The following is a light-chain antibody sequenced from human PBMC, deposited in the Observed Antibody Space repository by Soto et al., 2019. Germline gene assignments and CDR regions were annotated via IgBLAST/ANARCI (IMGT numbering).Light chain of an antibody. CDR2: DAS. Sequence: EIVMTQSPATLSVSPGERATLSCRASQSIHSSLAWYQQKPGQPPRLVIYDASLRANGVPARFGGSGSGTDFTLTINGLEPEDFAVYYCQQRNVWPPITFGQGTRLEIK. CDR1: QSIHSS. CDR3: QQRNVWPPIT. J-gene: IGKJ5*01. V-gene: IGKV3-11*01.